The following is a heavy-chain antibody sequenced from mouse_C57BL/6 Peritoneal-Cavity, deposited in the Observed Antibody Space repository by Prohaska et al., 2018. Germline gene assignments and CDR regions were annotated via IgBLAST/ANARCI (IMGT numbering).Heavy chain of an antibody. CDR1: GFTFIDAW. V-gene: IGHV6-6*01. CDR3: THPVEAMDY. J-gene: IGHJ4*01. Sequence: LVQPGGSMKLSCAASGFTFIDAWMDWVRQSPEKGLELVAEIRNKSNNHATYYAESVKGRFTISRDDSKSSVYLQMNSLRAEDTGIYYCTHPVEAMDYGGQGTSVTVS. CDR2: IRNKSNNHAT.